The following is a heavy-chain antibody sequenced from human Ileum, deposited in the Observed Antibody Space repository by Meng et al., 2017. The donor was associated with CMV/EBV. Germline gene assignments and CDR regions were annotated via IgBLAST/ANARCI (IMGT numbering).Heavy chain of an antibody. V-gene: IGHV3-48*04. J-gene: IGHJ4*02. CDR2: SGRGGDVV. Sequence: GESLKISCIASGFTSSAFSMNWVRQAPGKGLEWIAHSGRGGDVVYGDSVQGRFTISRDNDKNLLYLQMRDVRAEDTAVYYCARDAIGDCRSTSCYWFGCWGQGTLVTGAS. CDR1: GFTSSAFS. CDR3: ARDAIGDCRSTSCYWFGC. D-gene: IGHD2-2*03.